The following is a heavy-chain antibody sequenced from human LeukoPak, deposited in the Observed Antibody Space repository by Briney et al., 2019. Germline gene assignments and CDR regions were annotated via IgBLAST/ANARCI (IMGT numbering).Heavy chain of an antibody. CDR1: GGSTYSTSYY. Sequence: KPSETLSLTCSVTGGSTYSTSYYWDWIRQSPGKGLEWLGSVYYSGSTFYNPSLKSRVTISLDTSENHFSLKLNSVTAADTAVYYCAGAPHYSSGWYASNWFDPWGQGTLVTVSS. J-gene: IGHJ5*02. CDR2: VYYSGST. D-gene: IGHD6-19*01. CDR3: AGAPHYSSGWYASNWFDP. V-gene: IGHV4-39*02.